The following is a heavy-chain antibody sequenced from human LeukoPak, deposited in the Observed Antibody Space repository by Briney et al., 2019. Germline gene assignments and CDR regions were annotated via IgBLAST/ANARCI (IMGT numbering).Heavy chain of an antibody. J-gene: IGHJ4*02. CDR1: GFTFSTYS. V-gene: IGHV3-21*04. Sequence: GGSLRLSCAASGFTFSTYSMNWVRQAPGKGLEWVSSISSNNRYIYYADSVKGRFTISRDNSKNTLYLQMNSLRAEDTAVYYCAKAHSSSWYYFDYWGQGTLVTVSS. CDR3: AKAHSSSWYYFDY. CDR2: ISSNNRYI. D-gene: IGHD6-13*01.